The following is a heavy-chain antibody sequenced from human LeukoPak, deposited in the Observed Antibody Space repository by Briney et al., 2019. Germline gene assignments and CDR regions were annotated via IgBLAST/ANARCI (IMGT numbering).Heavy chain of an antibody. V-gene: IGHV3-21*01. Sequence: PGGSPRLSSAASGFTFSSYSMNWGRQALGKGLEWVSSISSSSSYIYYADSVKGRFTISRDNAKNSLYLQMNSLRAEDTAVYYCASLWFEELVGYGMDVWGQGTTVTVSS. J-gene: IGHJ6*02. D-gene: IGHD3-10*01. CDR1: GFTFSSYS. CDR3: ASLWFEELVGYGMDV. CDR2: ISSSSSYI.